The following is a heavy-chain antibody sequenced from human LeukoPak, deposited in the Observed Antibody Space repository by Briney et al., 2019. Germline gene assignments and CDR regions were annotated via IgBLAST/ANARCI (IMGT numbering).Heavy chain of an antibody. Sequence: KPSETLSLTCTVSGYSISSGYYWGWLRQPPGTGLEWIGSIYHSGSTYYNPSHKSRHTISVDTSTNQFALKLSSVTAADTAVYYCARVIGYYGSGSYRPYYFDYWGQGTLVTVSS. CDR1: GYSISSGYY. J-gene: IGHJ4*02. CDR3: ARVIGYYGSGSYRPYYFDY. CDR2: IYHSGST. V-gene: IGHV4-38-2*02. D-gene: IGHD3-10*01.